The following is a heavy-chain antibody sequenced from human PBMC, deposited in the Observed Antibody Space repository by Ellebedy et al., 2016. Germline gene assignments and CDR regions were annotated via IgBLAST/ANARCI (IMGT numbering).Heavy chain of an antibody. J-gene: IGHJ4*02. CDR2: ISGSGGST. CDR1: GFTFSSYV. CDR3: ATAPVGVGWYQHAMGY. V-gene: IGHV3-23*01. D-gene: IGHD6-19*01. Sequence: GESLKISXAASGFTFSSYVMSCVRQAPGQGLEWVSAISGSGGSTYYADSVKGRFTISRDNSKNTLYLQMNSLRAEDTAVYYCATAPVGVGWYQHAMGYWGQGTLVTVSS.